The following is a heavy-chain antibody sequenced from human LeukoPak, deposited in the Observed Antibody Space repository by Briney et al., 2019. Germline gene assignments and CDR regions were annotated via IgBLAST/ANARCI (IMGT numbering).Heavy chain of an antibody. D-gene: IGHD1-26*01. V-gene: IGHV3-9*01. CDR1: GFTFDDYA. CDR2: ISWNSGSI. Sequence: GRSLRLSCAASGFTFDDYAMHWVRQAPGKGLEWGSGISWNSGSIGYADSVKGRFTISRDNAKNSLYLQMNSLRAEDTALYYCAKERPSGSYGEDFDYWGQGTLVTVSS. J-gene: IGHJ4*02. CDR3: AKERPSGSYGEDFDY.